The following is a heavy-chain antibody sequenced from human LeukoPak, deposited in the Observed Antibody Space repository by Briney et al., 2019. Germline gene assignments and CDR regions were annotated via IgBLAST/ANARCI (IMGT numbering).Heavy chain of an antibody. CDR1: GGSISSSSYY. V-gene: IGHV4-39*01. CDR2: IYYSGST. D-gene: IGHD3-9*01. Sequence: PSETLSLTCTVSGGSISSSSYYWGWIRQPPGKGLEWIGSIYYSGSTYYNPSLKSRVTISVDTSKNQFSLKLSSVTAADTAVYYCASQLRYFDWLKGVGYFDYCGQGTLVTVSS. CDR3: ASQLRYFDWLKGVGYFDY. J-gene: IGHJ4*02.